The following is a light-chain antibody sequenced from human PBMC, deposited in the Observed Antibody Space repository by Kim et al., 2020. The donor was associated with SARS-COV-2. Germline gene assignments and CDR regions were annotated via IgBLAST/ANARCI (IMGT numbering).Light chain of an antibody. CDR1: QSVRSK. Sequence: EIVMRQSPATLSVSPGARATLSCRASQSVRSKLVWYQQKPGQAPRLLIYGASTRATGIPARFSGSGSGTEFTLTISSLQSEDFAIYYCQQYNNWPRTFGQGTKVDIK. CDR3: QQYNNWPRT. CDR2: GAS. V-gene: IGKV3-15*01. J-gene: IGKJ1*01.